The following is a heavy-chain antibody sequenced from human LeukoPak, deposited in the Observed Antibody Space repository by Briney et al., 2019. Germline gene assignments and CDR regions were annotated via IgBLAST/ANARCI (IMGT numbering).Heavy chain of an antibody. J-gene: IGHJ6*02. D-gene: IGHD3-22*01. Sequence: PGGSLRLSCAASGFTFDDYAMHWVGQAPGKGLEWVSGITWNRDNIGYGDSVKGRFTISRDNVKNVLYLQMTSLRPEDTALYYCAKDLSSAITSALVLDVWGQGTTVIVSS. V-gene: IGHV3-9*01. CDR3: AKDLSSAITSALVLDV. CDR1: GFTFDDYA. CDR2: ITWNRDNI.